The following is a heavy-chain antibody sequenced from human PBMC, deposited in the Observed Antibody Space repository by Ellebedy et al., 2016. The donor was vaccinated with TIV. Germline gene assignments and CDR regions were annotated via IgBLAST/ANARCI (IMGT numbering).Heavy chain of an antibody. Sequence: GESLKISCAASGFTFTNYNFHWVRQAPGKGLEWVGRIKSKTDGGTTDYAAPVKGRFTISRDDSKNTLYLQMNSLKTEDTAVYYCTTDLGMDVWGQGTTVTVSS. CDR1: GFTFTNYN. CDR3: TTDLGMDV. V-gene: IGHV3-15*07. CDR2: IKSKTDGGTT. J-gene: IGHJ6*02.